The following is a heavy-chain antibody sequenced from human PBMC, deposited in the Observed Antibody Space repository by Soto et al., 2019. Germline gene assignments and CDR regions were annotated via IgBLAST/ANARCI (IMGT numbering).Heavy chain of an antibody. V-gene: IGHV1-69*13. CDR3: ARANSTFHYYYYYYGMDV. D-gene: IGHD2-2*01. Sequence: SVKVSCKASGGTFSSYAISWVRQAPGQGLEWMGGIIPIFGTANYAQKFQGRVTITADESTSTAYMELSSLRSEDTAVYYCARANSTFHYYYYYYGMDVWGQGTTVTVSS. CDR2: IIPIFGTA. J-gene: IGHJ6*02. CDR1: GGTFSSYA.